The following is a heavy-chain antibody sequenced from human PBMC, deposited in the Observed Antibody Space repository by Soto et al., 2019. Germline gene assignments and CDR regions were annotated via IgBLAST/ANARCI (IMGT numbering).Heavy chain of an antibody. Sequence: QVQLVESGGGVVQPGRSLRLSCAASGLTFSTYGMHWVRQAPGKGLEWVALISSDGSKEYYGDSVKGRFTISRDNSKNTLYLQMNSLRAEDTAMYYCAKDYRDDDQLPSLLCVYWGQGTLVTVSS. CDR2: ISSDGSKE. J-gene: IGHJ4*02. CDR1: GLTFSTYG. D-gene: IGHD2-2*01. CDR3: AKDYRDDDQLPSLLCVY. V-gene: IGHV3-30*18.